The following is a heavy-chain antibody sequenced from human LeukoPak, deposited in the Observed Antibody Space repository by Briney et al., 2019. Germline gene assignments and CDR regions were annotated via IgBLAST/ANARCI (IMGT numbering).Heavy chain of an antibody. CDR1: GFTFSSYA. D-gene: IGHD3-3*01. CDR2: ISGSGGST. V-gene: IGHV3-23*01. Sequence: GGSLRLSCAASGFTFSSYAMSWVRQAPGKGLEWVSAISGSGGSTYYADSVKGRFTISRDNSKNTLYLQMNSLRAEDTAVYYCAKGPTYYDFWSGLFDPWGQGTLVTVSS. J-gene: IGHJ5*02. CDR3: AKGPTYYDFWSGLFDP.